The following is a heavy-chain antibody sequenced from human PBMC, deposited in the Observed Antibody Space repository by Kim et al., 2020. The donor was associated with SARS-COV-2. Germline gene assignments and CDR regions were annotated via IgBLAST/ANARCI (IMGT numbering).Heavy chain of an antibody. CDR1: GFTFSSYG. D-gene: IGHD6-19*01. CDR2: IWNDGSNK. Sequence: GGSLRLSCAASGFTFSSYGMHWVRQAPGKGLEWVAVIWNDGSNKYYVDSVKGRFTISRDNSKNTLYLQMNSLRAEDTAVYYCAKFRQWLVLGLDAFDIWGQGTMVTVSS. CDR3: AKFRQWLVLGLDAFDI. V-gene: IGHV3-33*06. J-gene: IGHJ3*02.